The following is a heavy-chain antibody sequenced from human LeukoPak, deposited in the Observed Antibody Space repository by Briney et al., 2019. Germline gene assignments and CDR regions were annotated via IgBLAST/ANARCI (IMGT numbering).Heavy chain of an antibody. Sequence: GGSLRLSCAASGFTLRNAWMAWARQAPGKGPVFVGRIRNKSDGGTADSADPLKGRFTISRDDSTNTLYLQMNSLETEDTAVYYCTTWGGSFSRYWGQGTLVTVSS. D-gene: IGHD1-26*01. J-gene: IGHJ4*02. V-gene: IGHV3-15*01. CDR1: GFTLRNAW. CDR3: TTWGGSFSRY. CDR2: IRNKSDGGTA.